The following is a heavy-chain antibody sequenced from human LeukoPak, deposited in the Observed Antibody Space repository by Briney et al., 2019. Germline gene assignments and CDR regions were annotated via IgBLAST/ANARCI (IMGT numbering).Heavy chain of an antibody. CDR2: ISAYNGNT. Sequence: ASVKFSCKASGYTFTGYYMHWVRQAPGQGLEWMGWISAYNGNTNYAQKLQGRVTMTTDTSTSTAYMELRSLRSDDTAVYYCARPKSGAFDIWGQGTMVTVSS. CDR1: GYTFTGYY. J-gene: IGHJ3*02. V-gene: IGHV1-18*04. CDR3: ARPKSGAFDI.